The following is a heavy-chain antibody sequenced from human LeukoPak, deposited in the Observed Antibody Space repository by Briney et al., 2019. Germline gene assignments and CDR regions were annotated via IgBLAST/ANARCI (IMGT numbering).Heavy chain of an antibody. D-gene: IGHD4-17*01. V-gene: IGHV4-39*07. CDR3: ARSTVTTAWFDP. J-gene: IGHJ5*02. Sequence: SETLSLTCTVSGGSISSSSYYWGWIRQPPGKGLEWIGSIYYSGSTYYNPSLKSRVTISVDTSKNRFSLKLSSVTAADTAVYYCARSTVTTAWFDPWGQGTLVTVSS. CDR1: GGSISSSSYY. CDR2: IYYSGST.